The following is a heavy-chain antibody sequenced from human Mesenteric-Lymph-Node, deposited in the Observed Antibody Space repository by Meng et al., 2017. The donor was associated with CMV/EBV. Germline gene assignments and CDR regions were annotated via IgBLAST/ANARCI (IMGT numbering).Heavy chain of an antibody. J-gene: IGHJ4*02. Sequence: ASVKVSCKASGYTFTGYYMHWVRQAPGQGLEWMGWINPNSGGTNYAQKFQGRVTMTRDTSISTAYMELSRLRSDDTAVYYCAVFPYVSASAAHWGQGALVTVSS. D-gene: IGHD3-10*02. V-gene: IGHV1-2*02. CDR2: INPNSGGT. CDR3: AVFPYVSASAAH. CDR1: GYTFTGYY.